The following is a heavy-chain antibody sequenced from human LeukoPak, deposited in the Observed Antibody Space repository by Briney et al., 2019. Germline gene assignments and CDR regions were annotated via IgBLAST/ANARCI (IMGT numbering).Heavy chain of an antibody. CDR1: GLIFSDHW. J-gene: IGHJ4*02. Sequence: PGGSLRLSCTASGLIFSDHWMHWVRQAPGKGLAWVSHISDDGKSTNYADSVKGRFTISRGNAKNTLYLQMNGLRAEDTAVYYCARPGTTGYYNYWGQGTLVTVSS. D-gene: IGHD3-9*01. V-gene: IGHV3-74*01. CDR3: ARPGTTGYYNY. CDR2: ISDDGKST.